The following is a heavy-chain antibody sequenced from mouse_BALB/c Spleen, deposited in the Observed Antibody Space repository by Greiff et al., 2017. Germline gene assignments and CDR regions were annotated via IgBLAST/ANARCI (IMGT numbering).Heavy chain of an antibody. CDR3: AREVGNYHYYAMDY. D-gene: IGHD2-1*01. V-gene: IGHV2-6-7*01. CDR2: IWGDGST. CDR1: GFSLTGYG. J-gene: IGHJ4*01. Sequence: VKLQESGPGLVAPSQSLSITCTVSGFSLTGYGVNWVRQPPGKGLEWLGMIWGDGSTDYNSALKSRLSISKDNSKSQVFLKMNSLQTDDTARYYCAREVGNYHYYAMDYWGQGTSVTVSS.